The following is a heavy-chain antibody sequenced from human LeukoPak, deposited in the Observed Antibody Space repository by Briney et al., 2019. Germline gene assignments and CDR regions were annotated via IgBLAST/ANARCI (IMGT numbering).Heavy chain of an antibody. V-gene: IGHV5-51*01. CDR1: GYSFTSYW. J-gene: IGHJ4*02. D-gene: IGHD6-19*01. Sequence: GESLKISCKGSGYSFTSYWIGWVRQMPGKGLEWMGIIYPGDSDTRYSPSFQGQVTISADKSISTAYLQWSSLKASDTAMYYCARFMVRENQWLAYFDYWGQGTLVTVSS. CDR3: ARFMVRENQWLAYFDY. CDR2: IYPGDSDT.